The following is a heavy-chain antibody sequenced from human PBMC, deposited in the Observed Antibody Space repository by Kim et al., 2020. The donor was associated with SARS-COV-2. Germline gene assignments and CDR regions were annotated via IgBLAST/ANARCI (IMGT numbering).Heavy chain of an antibody. CDR1: GFTVSSNY. D-gene: IGHD3-22*01. J-gene: IGHJ4*02. Sequence: GGSLRLSCAASGFTVSSNYMSWVRQAPGKGLEWVSVIYSGGSTYYADSVKGRFTISRDNSKNTLYLQMNSLRAEDTAVYYCARVGLYYDSSGLDYWGQGTLVTVSS. V-gene: IGHV3-53*01. CDR3: ARVGLYYDSSGLDY. CDR2: IYSGGST.